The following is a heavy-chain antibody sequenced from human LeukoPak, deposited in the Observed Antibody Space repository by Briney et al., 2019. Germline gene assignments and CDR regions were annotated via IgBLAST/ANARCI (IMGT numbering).Heavy chain of an antibody. CDR2: IKKDGSEK. CDR3: ARPTDYDFWSGYPIDY. V-gene: IGHV3-7*05. J-gene: IGHJ4*02. D-gene: IGHD3-3*01. Sequence: GGSLRLSCAASGFTFSDYYMSWVRQAPGKGLEWVANIKKDGSEKYYVDSVKGRFTISRDNAKNSLYLQMNSLRAEDTAVYYCARPTDYDFWSGYPIDYWGQGTLVTVSS. CDR1: GFTFSDYY.